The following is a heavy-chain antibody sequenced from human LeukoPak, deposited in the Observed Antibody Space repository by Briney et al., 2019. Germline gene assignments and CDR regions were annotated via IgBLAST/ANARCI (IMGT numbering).Heavy chain of an antibody. CDR1: GYTFTSYG. V-gene: IGHV1-18*01. Sequence: ASVKVSCKASGYTFTSYGISWVRQAPGQGLEWMGWISAYNGNTNYAQKLQGRVTMTTDTSTSTAYMELRSLRSDDTAVYYCARGPQPSYYDFWSGCYTANFDYWGQGTLVTVSS. CDR2: ISAYNGNT. J-gene: IGHJ4*02. D-gene: IGHD3-3*01. CDR3: ARGPQPSYYDFWSGCYTANFDY.